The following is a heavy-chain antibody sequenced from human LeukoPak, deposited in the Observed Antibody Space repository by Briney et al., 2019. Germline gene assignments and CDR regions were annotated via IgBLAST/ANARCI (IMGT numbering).Heavy chain of an antibody. D-gene: IGHD6-13*01. Sequence: GGSLRLSCAASGFTSSSYAMNWVRQAPGKGLEWVSVINSNGGSTYYADSVKGRFTVSRDDSKNTLYLQMSSLRAEDTAVYYCAKAYKDTSSPGYWGQGTLVTVSS. CDR3: AKAYKDTSSPGY. CDR1: GFTSSSYA. J-gene: IGHJ4*02. CDR2: INSNGGST. V-gene: IGHV3-23*01.